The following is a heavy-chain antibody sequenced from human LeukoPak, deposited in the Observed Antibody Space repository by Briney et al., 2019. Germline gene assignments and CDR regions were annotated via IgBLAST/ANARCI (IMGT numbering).Heavy chain of an antibody. D-gene: IGHD2-21*02. J-gene: IGHJ4*02. CDR1: GVSISSSNSY. CDR2: IYYTGNT. CDR3: ASTSTTIVVVTGPFDY. V-gene: IGHV4-39*01. Sequence: SSETLSLTCTVSGVSISSSNSYWGWIRQPPGKGLEWIGSIYYTGNTYYNASLKSRVTISIDTSKNQISLRLTSVTATDTAMYYCASTSTTIVVVTGPFDYWGQGTLVTVSS.